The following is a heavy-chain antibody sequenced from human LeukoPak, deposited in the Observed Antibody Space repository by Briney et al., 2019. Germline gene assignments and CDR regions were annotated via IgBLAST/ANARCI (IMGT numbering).Heavy chain of an antibody. V-gene: IGHV3-23*01. D-gene: IGHD4-23*01. CDR1: GFTFSSYA. CDR2: ICGCSGSK. J-gene: IGHJ6*03. Sequence: GGSLRLSCAASGFTFSSYAMIWVRQAAGRGLEWVSAICGCSGSKYYADSVRGRFTISRDNSKNTLYLQMNSLRAEDTAVYYCAKEATVVTPLVDYYYYMDVWGKGTTVTVSS. CDR3: AKEATVVTPLVDYYYYMDV.